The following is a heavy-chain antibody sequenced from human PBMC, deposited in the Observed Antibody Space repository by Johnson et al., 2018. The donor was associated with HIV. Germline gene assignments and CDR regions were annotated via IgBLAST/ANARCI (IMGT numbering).Heavy chain of an antibody. D-gene: IGHD1-1*01. Sequence: QVQLVESGGGLVKPGGSLRLSCAASGFTFSDYYMNWIRQAPGKGLEWISYISGSSSTIYYADSVQGRFTISRDNSKNSLYLQVHSFRVEDTAVYYCAREGFSGTYFSAFDIWGRGTMVTVSS. V-gene: IGHV3-11*04. CDR1: GFTFSDYY. J-gene: IGHJ3*02. CDR3: AREGFSGTYFSAFDI. CDR2: ISGSSSTI.